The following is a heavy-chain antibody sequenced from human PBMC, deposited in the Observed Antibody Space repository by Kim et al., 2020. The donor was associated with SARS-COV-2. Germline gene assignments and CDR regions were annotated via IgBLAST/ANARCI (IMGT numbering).Heavy chain of an antibody. Sequence: SETLSLTCNVSGGSMTTFYWSWIRQSPGKGLEWLGYIYYTGKTTYNPSLGSRLTISVDTFKSQFSLRLTSVTAADTAVYYCARHSSRFGWCDSWGQG. CDR3: ARHSSRFGWCDS. J-gene: IGHJ5*02. CDR1: GGSMTTFY. D-gene: IGHD6-13*01. V-gene: IGHV4-59*08. CDR2: IYYTGKT.